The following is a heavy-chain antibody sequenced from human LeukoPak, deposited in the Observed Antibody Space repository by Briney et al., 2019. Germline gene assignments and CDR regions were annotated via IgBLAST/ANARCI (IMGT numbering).Heavy chain of an antibody. CDR3: ARGVGATPDFDY. V-gene: IGHV1-69*01. CDR2: IIPIFGTA. Sequence: SVKVSCKASGGTFSSYAISWVRQALGQGLEWMGGIIPIFGTANYAQKFQGRVTITADESTSTAYMELSSLRSEDTAVYYCARGVGATPDFDYWGQGTLVTVSS. J-gene: IGHJ4*02. CDR1: GGTFSSYA. D-gene: IGHD1-26*01.